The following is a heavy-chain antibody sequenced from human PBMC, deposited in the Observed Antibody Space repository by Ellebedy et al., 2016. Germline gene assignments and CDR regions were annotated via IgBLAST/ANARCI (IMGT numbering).Heavy chain of an antibody. CDR2: IKSTTDGGTT. J-gene: IGHJ4*02. V-gene: IGHV3-15*01. D-gene: IGHD5-18*01. CDR3: STEAMVTFNGDY. CDR1: GFTFANAW. Sequence: GGSLRLXXAASGFTFANAWMTWVRQAPGKGLEWVGRIKSTTDGGTTYYAAPVKGRFTISRDDSKNTMYLQMNNLKTEDTGVYFCSTEAMVTFNGDYWGQGTLVTVSS.